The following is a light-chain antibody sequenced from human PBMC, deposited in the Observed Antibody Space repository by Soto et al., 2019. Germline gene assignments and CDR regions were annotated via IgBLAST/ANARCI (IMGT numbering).Light chain of an antibody. Sequence: EIVLPQSPGTLSLSPVERSTLSCRASQFVSSNSLAWYQQKRGQAPRLLIHDASSRATGIPDRFSGSGSGTDFTLTISRLEPEDFAVYYCQQYAGSPRTFGQGTKVDIK. CDR1: QFVSSNS. J-gene: IGKJ1*01. V-gene: IGKV3-20*01. CDR2: DAS. CDR3: QQYAGSPRT.